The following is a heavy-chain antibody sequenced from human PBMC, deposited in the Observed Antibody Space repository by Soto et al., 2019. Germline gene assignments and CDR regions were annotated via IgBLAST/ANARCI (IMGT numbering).Heavy chain of an antibody. V-gene: IGHV1-69*13. CDR1: GGTFSSYA. J-gene: IGHJ1*01. CDR3: ASGGVFLAYCGGDRYPPPGEYFQH. D-gene: IGHD2-21*02. CDR2: IIPIFGTA. Sequence: SVKVSCKASGGTFSSYAISWVRQAPGQGLEWMGGIIPIFGTANYAQKFQGRVTITADESTSTAYMELSSLRSEDTAVYYCASGGVFLAYCGGDRYPPPGEYFQHWGQGTLVTVSS.